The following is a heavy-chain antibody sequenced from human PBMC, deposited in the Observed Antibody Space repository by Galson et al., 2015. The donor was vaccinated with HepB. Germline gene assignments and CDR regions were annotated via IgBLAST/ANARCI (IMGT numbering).Heavy chain of an antibody. J-gene: IGHJ1*01. D-gene: IGHD2-21*02. Sequence: SVKVSCKASGFTFTSSAMQWVRQARGQRLEWIGWIVVGSGNTNYAQKFQERVTITRDMSASTAYMELSSLRSEDTAVYYCAAEYPYCGGDCYANGNFQHWGQGTLVTVSS. V-gene: IGHV1-58*02. CDR2: IVVGSGNT. CDR3: AAEYPYCGGDCYANGNFQH. CDR1: GFTFTSSA.